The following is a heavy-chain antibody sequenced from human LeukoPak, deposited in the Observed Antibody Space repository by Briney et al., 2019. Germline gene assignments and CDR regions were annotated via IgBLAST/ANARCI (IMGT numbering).Heavy chain of an antibody. Sequence: PGGSLRLSCAASGFTFDDYAMHWVRQAPGKGLEWVSGISWNSGSIGYADSVKGRFTISRDNAKNSLYLQMNSLRAEDTALYYCAKGDWLRVQLPYGSGSYYHDELDYWGQGTLVTVSS. V-gene: IGHV3-9*01. CDR3: AKGDWLRVQLPYGSGSYYHDELDY. CDR2: ISWNSGSI. CDR1: GFTFDDYA. D-gene: IGHD3-10*01. J-gene: IGHJ4*02.